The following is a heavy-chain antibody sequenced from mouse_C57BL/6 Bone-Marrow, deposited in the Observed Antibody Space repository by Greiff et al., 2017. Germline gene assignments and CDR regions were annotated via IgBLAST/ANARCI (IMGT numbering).Heavy chain of an antibody. CDR1: GYAFSSSW. V-gene: IGHV1-82*01. J-gene: IGHJ3*01. Sequence: QVQLQQSGPELVKPGASVKISCKASGYAFSSSWMNWVKQRPGKGLEWIGRIYPGDGDTNYNGKFKGKATLTADKSSSTAYMQRSSLTSEDSAVYYCARPYDGYYVVAYWGQGTLVTVSA. CDR3: ARPYDGYYVVAY. CDR2: IYPGDGDT. D-gene: IGHD2-3*01.